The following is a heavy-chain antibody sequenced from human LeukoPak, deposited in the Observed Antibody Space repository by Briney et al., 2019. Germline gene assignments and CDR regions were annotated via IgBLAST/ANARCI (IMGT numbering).Heavy chain of an antibody. V-gene: IGHV4-59*12. D-gene: IGHD6-13*01. CDR1: GGSISDYY. J-gene: IGHJ4*02. CDR2: ISYRESS. CDR3: ARDLGSSWFEPLDY. Sequence: SETLSLTCTVSGGSISDYYWSWMRQPPGQGLEWIGDISYRESSNYNPSLNSRVSISVDTSKNQFSLKLSSVTAADTAVYYCARDLGSSWFEPLDYWGQGILVIVSS.